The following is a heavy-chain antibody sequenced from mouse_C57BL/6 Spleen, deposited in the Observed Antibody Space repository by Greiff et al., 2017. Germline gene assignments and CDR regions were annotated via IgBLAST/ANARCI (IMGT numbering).Heavy chain of an antibody. J-gene: IGHJ4*01. CDR1: GFTFSDYG. CDR3: TGGNPYYAMDY. V-gene: IGHV5-17*01. D-gene: IGHD2-1*01. CDR2: ISPGSSTI. Sequence: EVQGVESGGGLVKPGGSLKLSCAASGFTFSDYGMHWVHQAPEKGLEWVAYISPGSSTIYYADTVKGRFTISRDNAKNTLFLQMTRLRSEDTAMYCCTGGNPYYAMDYWGQGTSVTVSS.